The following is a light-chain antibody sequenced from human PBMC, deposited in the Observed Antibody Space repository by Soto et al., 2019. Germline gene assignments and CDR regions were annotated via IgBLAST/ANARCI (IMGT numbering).Light chain of an antibody. V-gene: IGKV1-39*01. CDR1: QSISNY. Sequence: DIQMTQSPSSLSASIGDRVTIICRASQSISNYLNWYQQKSGKAPKVLIYRTSSLESGVPSRFSGSGSGTDFTLTISSLQPEDFATYYCQQSYSTHFGQGTRLEIK. CDR2: RTS. CDR3: QQSYSTH. J-gene: IGKJ5*01.